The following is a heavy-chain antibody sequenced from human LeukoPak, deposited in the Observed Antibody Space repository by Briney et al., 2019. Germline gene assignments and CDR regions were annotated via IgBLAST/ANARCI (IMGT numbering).Heavy chain of an antibody. Sequence: PGGSLRLSCAASGFTFNYYAMSWVRQAPGKGLEWVSSISDNEGRTYYTDSVKGRFTISRDNTKNTVYLQMHNLRADDTAAYFCARHDSFIPYWGQGALVTVSS. V-gene: IGHV3-23*01. J-gene: IGHJ4*02. CDR1: GFTFNYYA. CDR3: ARHDSFIPY. CDR2: ISDNEGRT. D-gene: IGHD5-18*01.